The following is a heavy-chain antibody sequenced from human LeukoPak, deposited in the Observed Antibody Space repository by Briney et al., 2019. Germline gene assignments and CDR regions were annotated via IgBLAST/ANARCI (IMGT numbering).Heavy chain of an antibody. D-gene: IGHD1-26*01. Sequence: GGSLRLSCAASGFTFSSYAMSWVRQAPGKGLEWVSTITTRSGSTYYADSVKGRFTISSDNSKNTLYLQMNSLRAEDTAVYYCAKTIVGVTNWFDPWGQGTLVTVSS. J-gene: IGHJ5*02. CDR3: AKTIVGVTNWFDP. V-gene: IGHV3-23*01. CDR1: GFTFSSYA. CDR2: ITTRSGST.